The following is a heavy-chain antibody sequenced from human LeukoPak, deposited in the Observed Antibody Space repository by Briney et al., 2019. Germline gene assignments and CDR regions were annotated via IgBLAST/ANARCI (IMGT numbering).Heavy chain of an antibody. J-gene: IGHJ4*02. CDR3: ANLYYDFPF. CDR2: IENNDGTT. D-gene: IGHD3/OR15-3a*01. CDR1: GFTFSNYA. V-gene: IGHV3-23*01. Sequence: PGKSLRLSCAASGFTFSNYAMYWVRQAPGKGLEWVSSIENNDGTTYYADSMKGRFTISRDNSKHMVYLQMNSLGAEDTAMYYCANLYYDFPFWGQGTLVTVSS.